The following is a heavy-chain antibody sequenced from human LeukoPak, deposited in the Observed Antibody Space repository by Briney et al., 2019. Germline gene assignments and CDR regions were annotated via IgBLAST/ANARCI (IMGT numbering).Heavy chain of an antibody. CDR3: ARGRYYYYDSSGYYPYPGAFDY. D-gene: IGHD3-22*01. CDR1: GGSFSGYY. Sequence: SETLSPTCAVYGGSFSGYYWSWIRQPPGKGLEWIGEINHSGSTNYNPSLKSRVTISVDTSKNQFSLKLSSVTAADTAVYYCARGRYYYYDSSGYYPYPGAFDYWGQGTLVTVSS. CDR2: INHSGST. V-gene: IGHV4-34*01. J-gene: IGHJ4*02.